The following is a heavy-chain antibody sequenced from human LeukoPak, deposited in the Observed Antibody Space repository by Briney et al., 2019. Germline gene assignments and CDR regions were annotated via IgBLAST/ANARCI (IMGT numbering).Heavy chain of an antibody. CDR3: ARPHRNIAVAMSGGAFDI. V-gene: IGHV4-34*01. Sequence: SETLSLTCAVYGGSFSGYYWSWIRQPPGKGLEWIGEINHSGSTNYNPSLKSRVTVSVDTSKNQFSLKLSSVTAADTAVYYCARPHRNIAVAMSGGAFDIWGQGTMVTVSS. D-gene: IGHD6-19*01. CDR1: GGSFSGYY. CDR2: INHSGST. J-gene: IGHJ3*02.